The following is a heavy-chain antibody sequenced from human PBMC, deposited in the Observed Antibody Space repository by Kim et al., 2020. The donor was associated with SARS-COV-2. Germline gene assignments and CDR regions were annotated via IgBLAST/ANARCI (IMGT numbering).Heavy chain of an antibody. CDR3: AREYYSGGSCYGSDY. J-gene: IGHJ4*02. D-gene: IGHD2-15*01. Sequence: VDTVKGRYTIHRDHAKNSLYLQRKSLRGEDTAVYYCAREYYSGGSCYGSDYWGRGTLVTVSS. V-gene: IGHV3-7*01.